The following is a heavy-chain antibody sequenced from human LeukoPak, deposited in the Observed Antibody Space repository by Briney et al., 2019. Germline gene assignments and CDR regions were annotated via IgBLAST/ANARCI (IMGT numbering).Heavy chain of an antibody. D-gene: IGHD2-15*01. CDR3: ASRYCSGGSCYSGWNYYYYMDV. CDR1: GGSISSYY. V-gene: IGHV4-4*07. Sequence: SETLSLTCTVSGGSISSYYWSWIRQPAGKGLEWIGRIYTSGSTNYNPSLKSRVTMSVDTSKNQFSLKLSSVTAADTAVYYCASRYCSGGSCYSGWNYYYYMDVWGKGTTVTVSS. CDR2: IYTSGST. J-gene: IGHJ6*03.